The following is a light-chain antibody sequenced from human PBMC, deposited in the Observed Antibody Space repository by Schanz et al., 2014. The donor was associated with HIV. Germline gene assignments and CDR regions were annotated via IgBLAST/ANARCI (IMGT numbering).Light chain of an antibody. Sequence: QSALTQPPSASGSPGQSVTISCTGTSSDVGGYDFVSWYQHHPGKAPKLMIYEVSKRPSGVPDRFSGSKSGNTASLTISALQPEDEADYYCISYTSDTVLFGGGTKLTVL. CDR3: ISYTSDTVL. CDR2: EVS. CDR1: SSDVGGYDF. J-gene: IGLJ2*01. V-gene: IGLV2-8*01.